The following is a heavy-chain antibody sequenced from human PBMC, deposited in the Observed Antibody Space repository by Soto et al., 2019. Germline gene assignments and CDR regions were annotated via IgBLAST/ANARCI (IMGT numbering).Heavy chain of an antibody. CDR3: AAEDFPYYYYCGMDV. D-gene: IGHD3-3*01. V-gene: IGHV1-58*01. Sequence: RASVKVSCKASGFTFTNSAVKWVRQARGQHLEWMGWIVVGSGSTNYARKFQQRVTITRDMSTSTAYMELSSLRSEDTAVYYCAAEDFPYYYYCGMDVWGQGTTVTVSS. CDR1: GFTFTNSA. CDR2: IVVGSGST. J-gene: IGHJ6*02.